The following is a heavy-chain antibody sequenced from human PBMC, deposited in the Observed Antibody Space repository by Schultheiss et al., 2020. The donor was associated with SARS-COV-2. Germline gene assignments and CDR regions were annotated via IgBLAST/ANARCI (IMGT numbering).Heavy chain of an antibody. V-gene: IGHV4-59*01. D-gene: IGHD6-6*01. CDR2: RSYSGIS. J-gene: IGHJ3*02. Sequence: SETLSLTCTVSGGSISSYYWNWIRQPPGKGLEWIGYRSYSGISKYNPSLGSRVTILLDTSKNQISLKLRSVTAADTAVYYCARSEYGVSSAFDMWGQGTMVTVSS. CDR1: GGSISSYY. CDR3: ARSEYGVSSAFDM.